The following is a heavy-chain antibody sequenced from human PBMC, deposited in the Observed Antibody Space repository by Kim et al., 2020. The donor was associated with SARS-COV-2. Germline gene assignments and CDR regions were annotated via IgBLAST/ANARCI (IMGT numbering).Heavy chain of an antibody. CDR3: GRSADY. V-gene: IGHV4-39*07. J-gene: IGHJ4*02. Sequence: SETLSLTCSVSGGPIGSGSYYWGRIRQPPGQGLEWIGSHYYSGRTFSNSLLKSCATTTVDTSKDPSKKQIFLRSTSVTAADTAVYYCGRSADYCGQGNL. CDR1: GGPIGSGSYY. CDR2: HYYSGRT.